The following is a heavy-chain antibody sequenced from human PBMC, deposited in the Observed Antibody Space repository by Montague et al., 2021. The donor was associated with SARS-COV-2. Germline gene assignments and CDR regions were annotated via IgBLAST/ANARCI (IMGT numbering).Heavy chain of an antibody. CDR2: IYYSGST. D-gene: IGHD3-3*01. V-gene: IGHV4-61*01. CDR3: ARDPWRITIFGVVTRYGMDV. Sequence: SETLSLTCIVSGHSVSSGSYYWSWLRQPPGKGLEWIRFIYYSGSTNYNPSLKSRVTISVDTSKNQFSLKLSSVTAADTAVYYCARDPWRITIFGVVTRYGMDVGGQGTTVTVSS. CDR1: GHSVSSGSYY. J-gene: IGHJ6*02.